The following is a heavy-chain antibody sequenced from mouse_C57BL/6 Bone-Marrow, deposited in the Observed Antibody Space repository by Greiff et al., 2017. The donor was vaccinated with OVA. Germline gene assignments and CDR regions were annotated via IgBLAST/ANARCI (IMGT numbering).Heavy chain of an antibody. D-gene: IGHD1-1*01. CDR1: GYTFTSYW. V-gene: IGHV1-52*01. CDR2: IDPSDSET. Sequence: QVHVKQPGAELVRPGSSVKLSCKASGYTFTSYWMHWVKQRPIQGLEWIGNIDPSDSETHYNQKFKDKATLTVDKSSSTAYMQLSSLTSEDSAVYYCARRGNYEGFAYWGQGTLVTVSA. J-gene: IGHJ3*01. CDR3: ARRGNYEGFAY.